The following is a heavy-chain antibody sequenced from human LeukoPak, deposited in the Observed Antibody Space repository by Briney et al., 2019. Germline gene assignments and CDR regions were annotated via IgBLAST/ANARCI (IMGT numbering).Heavy chain of an antibody. D-gene: IGHD4-23*01. CDR1: GFIFNDYY. CDR3: ARDLSRDSDGFDL. Sequence: GGSLRPSCAASGFIFNDYYMNWIRQPPGKGLEWLSKISSGGSIKYSADSVKGRFTASRDNARNSVYLQLNGLRVEDTAIYYCARDLSRDSDGFDLWGQGTMVTVSS. CDR2: ISSGGSIK. J-gene: IGHJ3*01. V-gene: IGHV3-11*04.